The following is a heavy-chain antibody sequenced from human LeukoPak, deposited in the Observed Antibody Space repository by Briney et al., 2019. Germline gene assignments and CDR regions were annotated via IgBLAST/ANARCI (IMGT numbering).Heavy chain of an antibody. Sequence: GGSLRLSCAASGITLSTYWMSWVRQAPGKGLEWVANIKQDGSEKDYVDSVKGRFTISRDNSKNSLYLQMNSLRAEDTAPYYCARGGLYWHIWGQGTMVTVSS. J-gene: IGHJ3*02. CDR2: IKQDGSEK. CDR3: ARGGLYWHI. D-gene: IGHD2-15*01. V-gene: IGHV3-7*04. CDR1: GITLSTYW.